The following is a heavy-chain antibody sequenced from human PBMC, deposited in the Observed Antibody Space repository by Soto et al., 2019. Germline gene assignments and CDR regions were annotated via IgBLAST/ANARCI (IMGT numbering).Heavy chain of an antibody. CDR1: GYTFSSYG. J-gene: IGHJ4*02. CDR2: ISAYNGNT. V-gene: IGHV1-18*01. D-gene: IGHD2-8*01. CDR3: ASRYCTNGVCHEP. Sequence: ASVKVSCKASGYTFSSYGISWVRQAPGQGLEWMGWISAYNGNTNYAQKLQGRVTMTTDTSTSTAYMELRSLRSDDTAVYYCASRYCTNGVCHEPWGQGTLVTVSS.